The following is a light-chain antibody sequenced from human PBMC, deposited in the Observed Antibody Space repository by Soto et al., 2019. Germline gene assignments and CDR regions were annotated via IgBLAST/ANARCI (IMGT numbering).Light chain of an antibody. CDR1: SSDIGGHDD. V-gene: IGLV2-14*03. CDR2: GVT. Sequence: QSVLTQPASVSGSPGQSITISCTGTSSDIGGHDDVSWYQQHPGKVPKLLIYGVTDRPPGVSNRFSGSKSGNVASLTISGLXAEDEADYYCCSYTSDLTPFVFGTGTKVTVL. CDR3: CSYTSDLTPFV. J-gene: IGLJ1*01.